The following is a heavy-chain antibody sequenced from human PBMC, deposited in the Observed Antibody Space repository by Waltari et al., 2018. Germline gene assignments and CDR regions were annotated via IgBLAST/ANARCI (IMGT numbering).Heavy chain of an antibody. CDR2: IRTKASGETT. J-gene: IGHJ4*02. CDR3: SRAGSRQLWRLPDY. V-gene: IGHV3-49*03. D-gene: IGHD5-18*01. Sequence: EVQLVESGGGLVQPGRSLRLSCTASGFTFGDYAMSWFRQAPGKVLELVVVIRTKASGETTEYAASVKGRFTVSRDDSKNIAYLQMNSLKTEDTAVYYCSRAGSRQLWRLPDYWGQGALVTVSS. CDR1: GFTFGDYA.